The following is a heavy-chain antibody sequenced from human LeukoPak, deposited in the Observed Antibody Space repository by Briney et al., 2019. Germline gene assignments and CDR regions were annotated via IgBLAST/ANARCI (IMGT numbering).Heavy chain of an antibody. CDR1: GGSISSYY. CDR2: MYYSGST. Sequence: SETLSLTCTVSGGSISSYYWSWIRQPPGKGLEWIGYMYYSGSTNYSPSLRSRVTISVDTSKNQFSLKLSSVTAADTAVYYCARYGIVGVTLDIWGQGTMVTVSS. V-gene: IGHV4-59*13. J-gene: IGHJ3*02. CDR3: ARYGIVGVTLDI. D-gene: IGHD1-26*01.